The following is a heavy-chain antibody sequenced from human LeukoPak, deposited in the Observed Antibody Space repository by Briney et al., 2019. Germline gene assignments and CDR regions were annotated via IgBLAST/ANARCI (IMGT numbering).Heavy chain of an antibody. J-gene: IGHJ4*02. Sequence: TGGSLRPSCAASGFTFSSYAMSWVRQAPGKGLEWVSAISGSGGSTYYADSVKGRFTISRDNSKNTLYPQMNSLRAEDTAVYYCAKESDGSGSDTYFDYWGQGTLVTVSS. CDR2: ISGSGGST. CDR3: AKESDGSGSDTYFDY. D-gene: IGHD3-10*01. CDR1: GFTFSSYA. V-gene: IGHV3-23*01.